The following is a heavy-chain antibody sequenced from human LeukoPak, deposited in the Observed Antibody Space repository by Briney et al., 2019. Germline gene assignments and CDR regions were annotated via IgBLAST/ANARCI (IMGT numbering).Heavy chain of an antibody. V-gene: IGHV4-39*01. CDR1: GGSISSSSYY. J-gene: IGHJ4*02. CDR3: ARGNYDYVWGGIDY. Sequence: SETLSLTCTVSGGSISSSSYYWGWIRQPPGKGLEWIASIYYSGSTYYNPSLKSRFTISVDTSKNKFSLKLRSVTAADTAVYYCARGNYDYVWGGIDYWGQGTLVTVSS. CDR2: IYYSGST. D-gene: IGHD3-16*01.